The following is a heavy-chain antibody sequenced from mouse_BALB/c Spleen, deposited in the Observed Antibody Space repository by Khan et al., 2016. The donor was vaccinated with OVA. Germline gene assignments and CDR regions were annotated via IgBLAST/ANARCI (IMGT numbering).Heavy chain of an antibody. CDR3: ARGNYYGYYFDY. CDR1: GYSITSGYA. V-gene: IGHV3-2*02. D-gene: IGHD1-1*01. Sequence: EVKLLESGPGLVKPSQSLSLTCTVTGYSITSGYAWNWIRQFPGNKLEWMGYISYSGGTSYNPSLKSRISITRDTSKNQFFLPLNSVTTEDTATYYCARGNYYGYYFDYWGQGTTLTVSS. CDR2: ISYSGGT. J-gene: IGHJ2*01.